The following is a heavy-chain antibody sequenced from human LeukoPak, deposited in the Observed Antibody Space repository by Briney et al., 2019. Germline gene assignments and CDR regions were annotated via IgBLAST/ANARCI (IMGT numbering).Heavy chain of an antibody. CDR3: ARDYYGSGSQKDY. CDR2: IYYTGST. V-gene: IGHV4-59*12. CDR1: GGSIRGYY. Sequence: SETLSLTCTVSGGSIRGYYWSWIRQPPGKGLEWIGYIYYTGSTNYNPSLKSRVTISVDTSKNQFSLKLSSVTAADTAVYYCARDYYGSGSQKDYWGQGTLATVSS. D-gene: IGHD3-10*01. J-gene: IGHJ4*02.